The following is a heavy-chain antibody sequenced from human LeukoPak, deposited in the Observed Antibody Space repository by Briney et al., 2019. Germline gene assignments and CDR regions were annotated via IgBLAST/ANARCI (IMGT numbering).Heavy chain of an antibody. V-gene: IGHV4-59*10. CDR3: ASTHYDFWSGYPVSFDY. J-gene: IGHJ4*02. D-gene: IGHD3-3*01. CDR2: IYTSGST. Sequence: SETLSLTCAVYGGSFSVYYWSWIRQPPGKGLEWIGRIYTSGSTNYNPSLKSRVTMSVDTSKNQFSLKLSSVTAADTAVYYCASTHYDFWSGYPVSFDYWGQGTLVTVSS. CDR1: GGSFSVYY.